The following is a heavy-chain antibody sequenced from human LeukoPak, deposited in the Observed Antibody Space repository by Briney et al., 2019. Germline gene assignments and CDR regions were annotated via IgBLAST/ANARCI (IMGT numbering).Heavy chain of an antibody. CDR2: ITGRGENI. J-gene: IGHJ4*02. Sequence: GGTLRLSCTASGFTFSSYGMNWVRQAPGKGLEWVSGITGRGENIYYAGSVKGRFTISRDNSKNTLYLQMNSLRAEDTAVYYCAKDRRLAAFDYGGQGTLVTVSS. CDR1: GFTFSSYG. D-gene: IGHD6-25*01. CDR3: AKDRRLAAFDY. V-gene: IGHV3-23*01.